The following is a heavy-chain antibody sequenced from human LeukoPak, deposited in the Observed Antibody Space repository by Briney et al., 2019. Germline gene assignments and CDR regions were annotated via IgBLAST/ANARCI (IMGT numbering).Heavy chain of an antibody. D-gene: IGHD1-26*01. V-gene: IGHV3-21*01. J-gene: IGHJ3*02. CDR1: GFTFSSYS. Sequence: GGSLRLSCAASGFTFSSYSMNWVRQAPGKGLEWVSSISSSSSYIYYADSVKSRFTISRDNAKNSLYLQMNSLRAEDTAVYYCARVSQWELAEAFDIRGQGTMVTVSS. CDR3: ARVSQWELAEAFDI. CDR2: ISSSSSYI.